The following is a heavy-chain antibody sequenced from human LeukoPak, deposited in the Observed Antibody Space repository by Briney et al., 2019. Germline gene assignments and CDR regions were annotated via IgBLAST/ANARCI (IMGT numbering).Heavy chain of an antibody. J-gene: IGHJ6*02. D-gene: IGHD2-15*01. CDR3: ARAHCSGGSCYGNYYYYYGMDV. CDR2: IWYDGSNK. CDR1: GFTFSSYG. Sequence: GGSLRLTCAASGFTFSSYGMHWVRQAPGKGLEWVAVIWYDGSNKYHADSVKGRFTISRDNSKNTLYPQMNSLRVEDTAVYYCARAHCSGGSCYGNYYYYYGMDVWGQGTTVTVSS. V-gene: IGHV3-33*01.